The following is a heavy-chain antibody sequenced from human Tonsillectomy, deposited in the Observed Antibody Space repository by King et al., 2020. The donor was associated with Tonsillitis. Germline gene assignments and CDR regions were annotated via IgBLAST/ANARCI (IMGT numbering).Heavy chain of an antibody. CDR1: GFSFNNAR. CDR2: IKSKTDGGKT. V-gene: IGHV3-15*07. Sequence: VHLVESGGGLVKPGGSLRLSCAASGFSFNNARRNWVRQAPGRGLEWVGRIKSKTDGGKTDYGEAVKGRFTISREDSKTTLYLQMRSLKTEDTAVYYCTTVGRAVAGTLSVDYGGQGTLVTASA. CDR3: TTVGRAVAGTLSVDY. J-gene: IGHJ4*02. D-gene: IGHD6-19*01.